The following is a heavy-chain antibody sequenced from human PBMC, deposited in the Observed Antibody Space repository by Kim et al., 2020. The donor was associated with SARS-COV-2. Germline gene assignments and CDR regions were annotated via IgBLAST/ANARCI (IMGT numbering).Heavy chain of an antibody. J-gene: IGHJ4*02. CDR3: ASKRGYSGYDSLDH. Sequence: GGSLRLSCAASGFTFSSYSMSWVRQAPGKGLEWVSYISSSSSTIYYADSVKGRFTISRDNAKNSLYLQMNSLRAEDTAVYYCASKRGYSGYDSLDHWGQGTLVTVSS. V-gene: IGHV3-48*04. D-gene: IGHD5-12*01. CDR2: ISSSSSTI. CDR1: GFTFSSYS.